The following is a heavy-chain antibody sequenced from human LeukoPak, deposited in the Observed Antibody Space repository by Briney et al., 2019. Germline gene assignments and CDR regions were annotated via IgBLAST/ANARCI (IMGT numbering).Heavy chain of an antibody. V-gene: IGHV3-9*01. D-gene: IGHD2-21*02. CDR3: EKNQGYVSPGYWYSGMDD. J-gene: IGHJ6*02. Sequence: PGGSLRLSCAASGFTFHDYAMHWVRQVPGKGLEWVSGISWNSGSIGYADSVKGRFIISRDNAKKTLYLQMNSLRLEDTALYYCEKNQGYVSPGYWYSGMDDWGQGTKVTVPS. CDR2: ISWNSGSI. CDR1: GFTFHDYA.